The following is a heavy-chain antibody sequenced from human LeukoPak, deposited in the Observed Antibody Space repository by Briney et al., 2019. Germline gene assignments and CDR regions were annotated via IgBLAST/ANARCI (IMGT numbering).Heavy chain of an antibody. CDR2: IKSRSDGGTT. J-gene: IGHJ4*02. Sequence: GGSLRLSCAASGFNFNNAWMSWVRQAPGKGLEWVGRIKSRSDGGTTDYAAPVKGRFTISRDDAKNTLYLQMNSLKTDDPAVYYCTTIKYASSWYFDYWGQGTLVTVSS. CDR3: TTIKYASSWYFDY. CDR1: GFNFNNAW. V-gene: IGHV3-15*01. D-gene: IGHD6-13*01.